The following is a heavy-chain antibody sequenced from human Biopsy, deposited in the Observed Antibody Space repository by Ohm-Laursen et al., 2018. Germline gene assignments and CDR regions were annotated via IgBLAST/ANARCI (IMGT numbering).Heavy chain of an antibody. CDR2: IYNTETT. J-gene: IGHJ5*02. V-gene: IGHV4-39*01. CDR1: GGSISSSTTYY. Sequence: SDTLSLTCTVSGGSISSSTTYYWAWLRQPPGKGLEWIGSIYNTETTFYNPSLKSRVTISADTSTNQFSLKVSSVTAADTALYFCARHPTGFWFDPWGHGTLVTVFS. CDR3: ARHPTGFWFDP.